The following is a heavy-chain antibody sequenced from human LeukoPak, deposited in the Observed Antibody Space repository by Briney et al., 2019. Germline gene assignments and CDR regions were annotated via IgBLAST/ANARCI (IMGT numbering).Heavy chain of an antibody. J-gene: IGHJ4*02. V-gene: IGHV3-15*01. CDR1: GFTFSNAW. CDR3: TTFIVVVTAVDY. D-gene: IGHD2-21*02. Sequence: GGSLRLSCAASGFTFSNAWMSWVRQAPGKGLEWVGRIKSKTDGGTTDYAAPVKGRFTISRDDSKNTLYLQMNSPKTEDTAVYYCTTFIVVVTAVDYWGQGTLVTVSS. CDR2: IKSKTDGGTT.